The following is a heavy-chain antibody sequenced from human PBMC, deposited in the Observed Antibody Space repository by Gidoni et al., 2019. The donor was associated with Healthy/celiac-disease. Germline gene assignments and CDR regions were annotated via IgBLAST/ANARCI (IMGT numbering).Heavy chain of an antibody. D-gene: IGHD6-25*01. CDR2: ISGSGGRT. CDR3: AKDPSGAMPAGYYYYGMDV. V-gene: IGHV3-23*01. J-gene: IGHJ6*02. CDR1: GFPFSRYA. Sequence: EVQLLESGGGLVQPGGSLRLSCAASGFPFSRYALSWVRQAPGKGLEWVSAISGSGGRTYYADAGKGRFTISRDNSKNTLYLQMNSLRAEDTAVYYCAKDPSGAMPAGYYYYGMDVWGQGTTVTVSS.